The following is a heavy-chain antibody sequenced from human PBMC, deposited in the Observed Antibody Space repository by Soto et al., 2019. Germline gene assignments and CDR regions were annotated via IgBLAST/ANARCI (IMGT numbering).Heavy chain of an antibody. CDR2: ISGSGDRT. CDR1: GITISNYP. V-gene: IGHV3-23*01. CDR3: VKDDGGYPSTAPH. D-gene: IGHD3-22*01. J-gene: IGHJ1*01. Sequence: EVKLLESGGGLVQPGGSLRLSCAASGITISNYPMSWVRQAPGKGLDWVSGISGSGDRTYYADSAKGRFTISKDISKISLSLQLDNLGVEDTAVYFCVKDDGGYPSTAPHWGQGTLVTVSS.